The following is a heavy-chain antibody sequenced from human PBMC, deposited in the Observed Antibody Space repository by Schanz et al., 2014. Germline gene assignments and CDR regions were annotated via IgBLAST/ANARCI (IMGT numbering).Heavy chain of an antibody. J-gene: IGHJ5*02. CDR1: GGSISSFY. CDR2: IYTSGST. V-gene: IGHV4-4*07. D-gene: IGHD3-3*01. Sequence: QVQLQESGPGLVKSSETLSLTCTVFGGSISSFYWGWIRQPAGKGLEWIGRIYTSGSTNYNPSLKSRVPMSLDTSKNQFSLKLSSVTAADTAVYYCARDRGYDFSFDPWGQGTLVTVSS. CDR3: ARDRGYDFSFDP.